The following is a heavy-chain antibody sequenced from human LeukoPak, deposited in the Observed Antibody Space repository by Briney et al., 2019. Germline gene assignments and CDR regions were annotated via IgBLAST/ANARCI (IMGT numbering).Heavy chain of an antibody. CDR2: ISSSSSSI. D-gene: IGHD5-12*01. Sequence: GGSVRLSCAASGFSFSSCSMNWVRKAPGKGLVWVSYISSSSSSIYYADSVKGRFTISRDNAKNSLYLQMNSLRAEDTTVYYCARELYGGYGDYWGQGNLVTVSS. V-gene: IGHV3-48*01. CDR1: GFSFSSCS. J-gene: IGHJ4*02. CDR3: ARELYGGYGDY.